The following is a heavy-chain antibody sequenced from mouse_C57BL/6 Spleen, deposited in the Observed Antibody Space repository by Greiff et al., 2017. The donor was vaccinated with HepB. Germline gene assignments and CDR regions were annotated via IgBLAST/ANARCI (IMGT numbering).Heavy chain of an antibody. D-gene: IGHD2-1*01. Sequence: EVKLVESGGGLVKPGGSLKLSCAASGFTFSDYGMHWVRQAPEKGLEWVAYISSGSSTIYYADTVKGRFTISRDNAKNTLFLQMTSLRSEDTAMYYCARRTIYYGTSGAMDYWGQGTSVTVSS. CDR2: ISSGSSTI. V-gene: IGHV5-17*01. J-gene: IGHJ4*01. CDR1: GFTFSDYG. CDR3: ARRTIYYGTSGAMDY.